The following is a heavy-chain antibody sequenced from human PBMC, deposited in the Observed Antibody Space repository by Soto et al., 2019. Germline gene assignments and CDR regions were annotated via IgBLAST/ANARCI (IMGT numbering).Heavy chain of an antibody. CDR2: INPNSGGT. CDR1: GFTFTGHY. Sequence: GASVKVSCKASGFTFTGHYIHWVRQAPGQGLEWMGWINPNSGGTSYAQKFHGRLTMTTDPSITTAYMELSRLSSDDTAFYYCAKSGSSFRPSLGYFDYWGRGTLVTV. V-gene: IGHV1-2*02. J-gene: IGHJ4*02. CDR3: AKSGSSFRPSLGYFDY. D-gene: IGHD1-1*01.